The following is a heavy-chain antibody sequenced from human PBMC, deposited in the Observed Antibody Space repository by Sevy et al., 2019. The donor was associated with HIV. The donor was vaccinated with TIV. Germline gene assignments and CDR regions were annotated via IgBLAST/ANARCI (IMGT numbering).Heavy chain of an antibody. CDR3: ARRRTLLDISSSGPFDY. CDR2: MNPNSGDT. CDR1: GYTFTNYD. J-gene: IGHJ4*02. Sequence: ASVKVSCKASGYTFTNYDITWVRQATGQGLEWVGWMNPNSGDTGYAQKFQGRITMTRNTSISTVYLELSSLRSDDTAVYYCARRRTLLDISSSGPFDYWGQGSLVTVSS. D-gene: IGHD6-6*01. V-gene: IGHV1-8*01.